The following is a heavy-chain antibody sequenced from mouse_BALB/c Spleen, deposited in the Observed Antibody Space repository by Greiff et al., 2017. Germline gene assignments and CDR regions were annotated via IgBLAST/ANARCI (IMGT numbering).Heavy chain of an antibody. V-gene: IGHV1S22*01. CDR2: IYPGSGST. CDR1: GYTFTSYW. D-gene: IGHD2-4*01. Sequence: LQQPGSELVRPGASVKLSCKASGYTFTSYWMHWVKQRPGQGLEWIVNIYPGSGSTNYDEKFKSKATLTVDTSSSTAYMQLSSLTSEDSAVYYCTLYYDYDENYWGQGTTLTVSS. CDR3: TLYYDYDENY. J-gene: IGHJ2*01.